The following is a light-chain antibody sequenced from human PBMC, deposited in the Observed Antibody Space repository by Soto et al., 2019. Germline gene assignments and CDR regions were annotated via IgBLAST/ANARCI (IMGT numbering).Light chain of an antibody. J-gene: IGKJ1*01. Sequence: DIVLSQSPGTLSFSPGERATLSCRASQTVSSSLAWYQQKPGQAPRLLIYDVSNRATGIPARFSGSGSGTDFTLTISSLEPEDFAVYYCQQRSNWPRTFGQGTKVDI. CDR1: QTVSSS. CDR3: QQRSNWPRT. CDR2: DVS. V-gene: IGKV3-11*01.